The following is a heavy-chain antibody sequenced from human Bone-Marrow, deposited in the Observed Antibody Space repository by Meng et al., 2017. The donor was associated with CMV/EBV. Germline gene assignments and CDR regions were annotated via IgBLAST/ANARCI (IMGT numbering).Heavy chain of an antibody. CDR3: ARVPNAVLAVAGTGGWFDP. D-gene: IGHD6-19*01. J-gene: IGHJ5*02. CDR1: GFTFSDYY. V-gene: IGHV3-11*04. CDR2: SSSSGSTI. Sequence: SCAASGFTFSDYYMCWIRQAPGKGLVWVSYSSSSGSTIYYADSVKGRFTISRDKSKNTLYLQMNSLRAEDTAVYYCARVPNAVLAVAGTGGWFDPWGQGTLVTVSS.